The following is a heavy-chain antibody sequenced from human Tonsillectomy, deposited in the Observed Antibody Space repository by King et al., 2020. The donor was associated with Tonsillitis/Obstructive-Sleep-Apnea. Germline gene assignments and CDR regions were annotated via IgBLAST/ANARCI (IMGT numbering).Heavy chain of an antibody. D-gene: IGHD3-22*01. V-gene: IGHV1-18*01. CDR3: SRRVNFYDSSGYASFDY. J-gene: IGHJ4*02. CDR2: ISAYNGDT. Sequence: VQLVESGAEVKKPGASVKVSCKASGYTFTSYSISWVRQAPGQGLECMGWISAYNGDTNYAQKFQGRVTMTTDTSTSTAYMELRSLISDDTAVYYCSRRVNFYDSSGYASFDYWGQGTLVTVSS. CDR1: GYTFTSYS.